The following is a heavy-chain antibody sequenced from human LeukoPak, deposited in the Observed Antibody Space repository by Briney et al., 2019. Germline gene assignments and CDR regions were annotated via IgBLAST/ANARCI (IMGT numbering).Heavy chain of an antibody. D-gene: IGHD3-10*01. CDR2: IASKTDGGAT. Sequence: GGSLRLSCAVSGFTFSSYAMSWVRQAPGEGLDWVGRIASKTDGGATDYAAPVKGRLTISRDDSKNTLNLQMNSLKTEDTAVYYCTTGIRGDWGQGTLVTVSS. J-gene: IGHJ4*02. V-gene: IGHV3-15*04. CDR3: TTGIRGD. CDR1: GFTFSSYA.